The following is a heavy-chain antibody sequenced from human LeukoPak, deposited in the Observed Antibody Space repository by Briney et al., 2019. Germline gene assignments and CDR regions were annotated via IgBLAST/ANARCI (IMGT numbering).Heavy chain of an antibody. CDR1: GYTLTELS. D-gene: IGHD3-16*02. CDR2: FDPEDGET. V-gene: IGHV1-24*01. Sequence: ASVKVSCKVSGYTLTELSMHWVRQAPGKGLEWMGGFDPEDGETIYAQKFQGRVTMTEDTSTDTAYMELSSLRSEDTAVYYCARGRVITFGGVIVMPFGPRAPKFDYWGQGTLVTVSS. CDR3: ARGRVITFGGVIVMPFGPRAPKFDY. J-gene: IGHJ4*02.